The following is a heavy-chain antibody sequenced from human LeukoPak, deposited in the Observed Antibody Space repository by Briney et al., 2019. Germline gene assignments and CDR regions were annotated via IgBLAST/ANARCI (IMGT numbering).Heavy chain of an antibody. CDR2: IIPIFGTA. Sequence: SVKVSCKASGGTFSSYAINWVRQAPGQGLEWMGGIIPIFGTANYAQKFQGRVTITADESTSTAHMELSSLRSEDTAVYYCARDSVTYCGGDCYFDAFDIWGQGTMVTVS. J-gene: IGHJ3*02. CDR1: GGTFSSYA. CDR3: ARDSVTYCGGDCYFDAFDI. V-gene: IGHV1-69*01. D-gene: IGHD2-21*01.